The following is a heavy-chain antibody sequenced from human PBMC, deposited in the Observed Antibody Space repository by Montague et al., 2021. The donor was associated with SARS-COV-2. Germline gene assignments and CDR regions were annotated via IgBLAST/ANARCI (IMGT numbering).Heavy chain of an antibody. D-gene: IGHD6-13*01. CDR1: GFTFSSYA. Sequence: SLRLSCAASGFTFSSYAMSWVRQAPGKGLEWVSAISGSGGSTYYADSVKGRFTISRDNSKNTLYPQMNSLRAEDTAVYYCARAAAGYYYYGMGVWGQGTTVTVSS. CDR2: ISGSGGST. J-gene: IGHJ6*02. CDR3: ARAAAGYYYYGMGV. V-gene: IGHV3-23*01.